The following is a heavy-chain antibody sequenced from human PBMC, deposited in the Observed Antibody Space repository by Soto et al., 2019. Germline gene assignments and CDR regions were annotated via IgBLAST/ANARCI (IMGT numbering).Heavy chain of an antibody. CDR3: AKEVVKDIVVVVAAFDAFDI. D-gene: IGHD2-15*01. V-gene: IGHV3-23*01. CDR1: GFTFSSYA. CDR2: ISGSGGST. Sequence: ESGGGLVQPGGSLRLSCAASGFTFSSYAMSWVRQAPGKGLEWVSAISGSGGSTYYADSVKGRFTISRDNSKNTLYLQMNSLRAEDTAVYYCAKEVVKDIVVVVAAFDAFDIWGQGTMVTVSS. J-gene: IGHJ3*02.